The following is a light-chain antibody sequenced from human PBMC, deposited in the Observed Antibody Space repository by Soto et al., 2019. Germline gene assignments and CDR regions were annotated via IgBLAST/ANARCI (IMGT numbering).Light chain of an antibody. CDR2: DVN. CDR1: SSDVGGYDH. CDR3: CSYADRSYV. Sequence: QCVLTQPRSVSGSPGQSVTISCTGTSSDVGGYDHVSWYQQHPDKAPKFMIYDVNKRPSGVPDRFSGSKSGNTASLTIFGLQAEDEADYYCCSYADRSYVFGTGTKVTVL. J-gene: IGLJ1*01. V-gene: IGLV2-11*01.